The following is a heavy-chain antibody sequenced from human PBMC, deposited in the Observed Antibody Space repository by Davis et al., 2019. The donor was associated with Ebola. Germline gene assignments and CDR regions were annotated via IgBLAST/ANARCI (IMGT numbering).Heavy chain of an antibody. CDR1: RDSISSGSYY. CDR3: ARGGSGSYWLYIDY. Sequence: MPSATLSLTCIVSRDSISSGSYYWAWIRQSPGKGLEWIGSVYYSGSAYYNPSLTSRVTISVDTSKNQFSLKLNSVTAADTAVYYCARGGSGSYWLYIDYWGQGTLVTVSS. V-gene: IGHV4-39*01. CDR2: VYYSGSA. J-gene: IGHJ4*02. D-gene: IGHD3-10*01.